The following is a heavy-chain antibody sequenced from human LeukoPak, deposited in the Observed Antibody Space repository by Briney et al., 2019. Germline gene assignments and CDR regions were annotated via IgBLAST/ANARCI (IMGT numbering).Heavy chain of an antibody. CDR1: GFTFSSYS. J-gene: IGHJ4*02. CDR3: ARSYYDSSGYETYEY. CDR2: ISSSSTYI. V-gene: IGHV3-21*01. Sequence: PGGSLRLSCAASGFTFSSYSKNWVRQAPGKGLEWVSSISSSSTYIYYAESVKGRFTVSRDSAKNSLYLQMNSLRAEDTAVYYCARSYYDSSGYETYEYWGQGTLVTVSP. D-gene: IGHD3-22*01.